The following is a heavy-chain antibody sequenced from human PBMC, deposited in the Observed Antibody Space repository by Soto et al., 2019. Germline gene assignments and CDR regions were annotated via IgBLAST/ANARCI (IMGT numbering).Heavy chain of an antibody. J-gene: IGHJ4*02. D-gene: IGHD3-22*01. V-gene: IGHV3-30*18. CDR1: GFTSSSYG. CDR3: AKDSRPYYYDSSGPHY. Sequence: PGGSRRLSCAASGFTSSSYGMHWVRQAPGKGLEWVAVISYDGSNKYYADSVKGRFTISRDNSKNTLYLQMNSLRAEDTAVYYCAKDSRPYYYDSSGPHYWGQGTLVTAPQ. CDR2: ISYDGSNK.